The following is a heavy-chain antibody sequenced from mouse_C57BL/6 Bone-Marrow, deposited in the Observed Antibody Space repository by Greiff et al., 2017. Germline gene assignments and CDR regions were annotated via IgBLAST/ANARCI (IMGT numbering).Heavy chain of an antibody. CDR2: INPNNGGT. CDR3: ARGGYYGSSDGWYFDV. CDR1: GYTFTDYN. Sequence: EVKLQESGPELVKPGASVKMSCKASGYTFTDYNMHWVKQSHGKSLEWIGYINPNNGGTSYNQKFKGKATLTVNKSSSTAYMELRSLTSVDSAVYYCARGGYYGSSDGWYFDVWGTGTTVTVSS. D-gene: IGHD1-1*01. J-gene: IGHJ1*03. V-gene: IGHV1-22*01.